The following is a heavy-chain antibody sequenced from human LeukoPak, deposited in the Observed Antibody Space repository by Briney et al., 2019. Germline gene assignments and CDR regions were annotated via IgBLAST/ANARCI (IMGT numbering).Heavy chain of an antibody. V-gene: IGHV3-53*01. CDR1: GFTVNNNY. Sequence: GGSLRLSCVASGFTVNNNYMNWVRQGPGKGLEWVSVISSGGSTYYADSVTGRFTISRDNSKNTLYLQMNSLRVEDTAVYYCASLAVASPFDYWGQGTLVTVSS. CDR2: ISSGGST. J-gene: IGHJ4*02. CDR3: ASLAVASPFDY. D-gene: IGHD6-19*01.